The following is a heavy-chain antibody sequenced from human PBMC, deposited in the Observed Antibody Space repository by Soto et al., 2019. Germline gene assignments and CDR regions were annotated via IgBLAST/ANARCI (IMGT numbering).Heavy chain of an antibody. CDR1: GGTFSSYA. D-gene: IGHD2-2*01. CDR3: ARSQGSSTSLEIYYYYYYGLDV. V-gene: IGHV1-69*01. CDR2: IIPISETT. Sequence: QVQLVQSGAEVKKPGSSVKVSCKASGGTFSSYAISWVRQALGQGLEWMGGIIPISETTNYAQKFQGRVTNTADESKSTAYMELSSLKSEDTAVYYCARSQGSSTSLEIYYYYYYGLDVWGQGTTVTVSS. J-gene: IGHJ6*02.